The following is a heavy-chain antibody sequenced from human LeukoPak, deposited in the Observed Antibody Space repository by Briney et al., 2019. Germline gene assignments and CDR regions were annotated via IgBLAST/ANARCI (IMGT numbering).Heavy chain of an antibody. V-gene: IGHV1-69*13. CDR2: IIPIFGTA. Sequence: SVKVSCTASGGTFSSYAISWVRQAPGQGLEWMGGIIPIFGTANYAQKFQGRVTITADESTSTAYMELSSLRSEDTAVYYCATEPRGYDFWSGYCCWFDPWGQGTLVTVSS. CDR3: ATEPRGYDFWSGYCCWFDP. J-gene: IGHJ5*02. D-gene: IGHD3-3*01. CDR1: GGTFSSYA.